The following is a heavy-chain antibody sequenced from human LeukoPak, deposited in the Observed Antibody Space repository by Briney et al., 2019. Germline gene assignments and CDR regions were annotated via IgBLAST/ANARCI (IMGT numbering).Heavy chain of an antibody. CDR2: IYHSGST. D-gene: IGHD4-23*01. J-gene: IGHJ3*02. CDR1: GGSISSGGYY. V-gene: IGHV4-30-2*01. CDR3: ARHVRVRWYPGAFDI. Sequence: KSSQTLSLTCTVSGGSISSGGYYWSWIRQPPGKGLEWIGYIYHSGSTYYDPSLKSRVTISVDTSKNQFSLKLSSVTAADTAVYYCARHVRVRWYPGAFDIWGQGTMVTVSS.